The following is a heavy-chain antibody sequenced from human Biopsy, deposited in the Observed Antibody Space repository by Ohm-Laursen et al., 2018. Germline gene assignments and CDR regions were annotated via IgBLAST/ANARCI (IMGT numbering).Heavy chain of an antibody. CDR3: ATAPLLVAASFDS. D-gene: IGHD2-15*01. J-gene: IGHJ4*02. V-gene: IGHV1-69*06. CDR1: GGTFSNYG. Sequence: SVKVSCKAPGGTFSNYGVNWVRQAPGQGLEWLGGNIPILGTGNYAQKFQDRVTVAADTSTSTATMELRSLRSDDTAVYYCATAPLLVAASFDSWGQGTLVTVSS. CDR2: NIPILGTG.